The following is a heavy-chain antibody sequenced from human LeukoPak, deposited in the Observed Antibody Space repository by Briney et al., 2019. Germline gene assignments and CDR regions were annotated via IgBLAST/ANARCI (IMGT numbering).Heavy chain of an antibody. CDR3: ARDEYDFWSGYYYMDV. V-gene: IGHV1-18*01. CDR2: ISAYNGNT. J-gene: IGHJ6*03. Sequence: ASVTVSFKSSVYTFTNYGISWVRQAPGQGVEGMGWISAYNGNTNYAQKLQGRVTITTDTSTSTAYMELRSLRSDDTAVYYCARDEYDFWSGYYYMDVWGKGTTVTVSS. CDR1: VYTFTNYG. D-gene: IGHD3-3*01.